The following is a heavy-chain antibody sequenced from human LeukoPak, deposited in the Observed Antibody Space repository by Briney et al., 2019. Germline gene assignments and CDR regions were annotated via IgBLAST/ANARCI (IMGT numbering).Heavy chain of an antibody. CDR2: ITWNSGSI. CDR3: AKVVAGTTFYFDY. D-gene: IGHD6-19*01. Sequence: GGSLRLSCAASGFTFDDHAMHWVRQAPGKGLEWVSSITWNSGSIGYADSVEGRFTISRDNAKNSLYLQMNSLRAEDMAVYYCAKVVAGTTFYFDYWGQGTLVTVSS. V-gene: IGHV3-9*03. CDR1: GFTFDDHA. J-gene: IGHJ4*02.